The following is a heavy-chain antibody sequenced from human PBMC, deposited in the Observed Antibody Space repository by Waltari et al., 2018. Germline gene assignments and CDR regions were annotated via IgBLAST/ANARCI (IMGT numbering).Heavy chain of an antibody. CDR1: GGTFSSYA. CDR3: ARGYCSGGSCYSGSGWFDP. V-gene: IGHV1-69*12. CDR2: IIPIFGTA. Sequence: QVQLVQSGAEVKKPGSSVKVSCKASGGTFSSYAISWVRQSPGPGIEWMGGIIPIFGTANYAQKFQGRVTITADESTSTAYMELSSLRSEDTAVYYCARGYCSGGSCYSGSGWFDPWGQGTLVTVSS. D-gene: IGHD2-15*01. J-gene: IGHJ5*02.